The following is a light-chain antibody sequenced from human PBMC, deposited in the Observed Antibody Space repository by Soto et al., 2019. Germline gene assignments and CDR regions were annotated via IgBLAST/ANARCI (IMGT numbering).Light chain of an antibody. CDR2: DAS. CDR3: QQRSNWPPLFT. V-gene: IGKV3-11*01. Sequence: EIVLTQSPATLSLSPGERATLSCRASQSVSSYLAWYHQKPGQAPRLLIYDASNRATGIPARFSGSGSGTDFTLTLSSLEPEDFAVYYCQQRSNWPPLFTFGPGTKVDIK. J-gene: IGKJ3*01. CDR1: QSVSSY.